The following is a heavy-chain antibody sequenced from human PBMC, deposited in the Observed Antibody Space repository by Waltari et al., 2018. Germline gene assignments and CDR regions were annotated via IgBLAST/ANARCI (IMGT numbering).Heavy chain of an antibody. D-gene: IGHD2-8*02. CDR2: IKQDGSDK. CDR3: ARVYWPRGFDY. CDR1: GSNRSSYW. Sequence: EVRLVESGGGLVQPGRSLRLSCAASGSNRSSYWQSWVRQAPGKGLEWVANIKQDGSDKYYVDSVEGRFTVSRDNAKNSLYLQMNSLRAEDTAVYYCARVYWPRGFDYWGQGTLVTVSS. V-gene: IGHV3-7*01. J-gene: IGHJ4*02.